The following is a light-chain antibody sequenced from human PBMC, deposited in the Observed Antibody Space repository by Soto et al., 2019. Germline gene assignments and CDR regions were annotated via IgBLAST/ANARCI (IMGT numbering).Light chain of an antibody. CDR1: QSVSSTY. J-gene: IGKJ2*01. V-gene: IGKV3-20*01. Sequence: IVLTQSPGTLSLSPGERATLSCRASQSVSSTYLAWYQQKPGQAPRLLIYGASSRATGIADRFSGSGSGTDFTLTISRLEPEDFAVYYCQQYDTSPPYIFGQGTKLEFK. CDR3: QQYDTSPPYI. CDR2: GAS.